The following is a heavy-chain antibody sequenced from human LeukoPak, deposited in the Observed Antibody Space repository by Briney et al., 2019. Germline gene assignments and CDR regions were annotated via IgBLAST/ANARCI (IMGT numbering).Heavy chain of an antibody. J-gene: IGHJ5*02. CDR2: IYYSGST. CDR3: ASSYRYGDNWFDP. CDR1: GDSISGYY. Sequence: SETLSLTCTVSGDSISGYYWSWIRQPPAKGLEWIGYIYYSGSTNYNPSLKSRVTISVDTSKNQFSLKLSSVPAADTAVYFCASSYRYGDNWFDPWGQGTLVTVTS. D-gene: IGHD1-1*01. V-gene: IGHV4-59*01.